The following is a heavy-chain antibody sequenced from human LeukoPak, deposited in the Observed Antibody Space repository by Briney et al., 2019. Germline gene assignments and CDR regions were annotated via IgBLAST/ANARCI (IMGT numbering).Heavy chain of an antibody. Sequence: GGSLRLSCAASGFTFSSYWMTWVRQAPGKGLEWVANINEDGSEEYYVDSVKGRFTISRDNAKNSLYLQMNSLRAEDPAVYYCARLGFPVYYYYMDVWGKGTTVSVSS. CDR3: ARLGFPVYYYYMDV. D-gene: IGHD2-15*01. V-gene: IGHV3-7*01. J-gene: IGHJ6*03. CDR1: GFTFSSYW. CDR2: INEDGSEE.